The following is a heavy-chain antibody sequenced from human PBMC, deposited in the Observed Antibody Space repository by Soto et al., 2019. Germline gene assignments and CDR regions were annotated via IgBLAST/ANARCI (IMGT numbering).Heavy chain of an antibody. J-gene: IGHJ4*02. CDR2: ISYDGSNE. CDR1: GFTFSSYG. CDR3: AKFLGPVVQGDYCDH. D-gene: IGHD2-15*01. Sequence: QVQLVESGGGVVQPGRSLRLSCAASGFTFSSYGMHWVRQAPGKGLEWVAIISYDGSNEYYVDSVKGRFTISRDNSKNTLYQHMNSLRAEYAAVDYCAKFLGPVVQGDYCDHWGQGTLVTVSS. V-gene: IGHV3-30*18.